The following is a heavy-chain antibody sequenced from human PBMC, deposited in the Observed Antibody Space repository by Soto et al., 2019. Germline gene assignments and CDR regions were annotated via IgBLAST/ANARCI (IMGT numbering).Heavy chain of an antibody. CDR2: IYYSGST. CDR3: ARQGVVVVAATSNWFDP. J-gene: IGHJ5*02. Sequence: SETLSLTCTVSGGSISSYYWSWIRQPPGKGLEWIGYIYYSGSTNYNPSLKSRVTISVDTSKNQFSLKLSSVTAADTAVYYCARQGVVVVAATSNWFDPWGQGTLVTVSS. D-gene: IGHD2-15*01. CDR1: GGSISSYY. V-gene: IGHV4-59*01.